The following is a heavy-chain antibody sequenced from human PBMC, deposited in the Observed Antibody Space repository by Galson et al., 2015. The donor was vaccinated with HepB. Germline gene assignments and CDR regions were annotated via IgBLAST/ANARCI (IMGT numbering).Heavy chain of an antibody. J-gene: IGHJ3*02. CDR3: ASSSMTTVTGDAFDI. D-gene: IGHD4-17*01. CDR1: GFTFSSYG. V-gene: IGHV3-33*08. CDR2: IWYDGSNK. Sequence: LRLSCAASGFTFSSYGMHWVRQAPGKGLEWVAVIWYDGSNKYYADSVKGRFTISRDNSKNTLYLQMYSLRAEDTAVYYCASSSMTTVTGDAFDIWGQGTMVTVSS.